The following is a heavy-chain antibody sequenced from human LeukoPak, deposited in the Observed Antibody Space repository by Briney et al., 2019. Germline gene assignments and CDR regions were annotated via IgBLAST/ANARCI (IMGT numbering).Heavy chain of an antibody. V-gene: IGHV3-7*01. CDR2: IQQHGSET. J-gene: IGHJ1*01. CDR1: GFTFSNYW. D-gene: IGHD2-2*01. Sequence: GGSLRLSCAASGFTFSNYWMSWVRQAPGKGLEWVANIQQHGSETYYVDSVKGRFTISRDNAKNSLYLQMNSLRAEDTAVYYCATYSSSNGREFQYWGQGTLVTASS. CDR3: ATYSSSNGREFQY.